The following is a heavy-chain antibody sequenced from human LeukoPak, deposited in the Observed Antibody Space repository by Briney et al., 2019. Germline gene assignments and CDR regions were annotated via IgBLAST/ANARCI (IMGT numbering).Heavy chain of an antibody. Sequence: SETLSLTCTVSGVSISRYYWSWIRQPAGKGLEWLGRIYPSGSTNYNPSLKSRVAMSVDASKKQFSLELRSVTAADTAVYYCARESRDTSGFYYGDHWGPGTLVTVSS. J-gene: IGHJ4*02. CDR3: ARESRDTSGFYYGDH. CDR1: GVSISRYY. CDR2: IYPSGST. D-gene: IGHD3-22*01. V-gene: IGHV4-4*07.